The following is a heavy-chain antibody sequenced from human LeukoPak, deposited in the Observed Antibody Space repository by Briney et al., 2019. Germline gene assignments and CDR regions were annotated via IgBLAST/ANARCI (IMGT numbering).Heavy chain of an antibody. J-gene: IGHJ4*02. D-gene: IGHD1-1*01. CDR3: ARDRSGPGYHFDY. CDR2: IKSKANNYAT. V-gene: IGHV3-73*01. CDR1: GFTFIGST. Sequence: GGSLRLSCAASGFTFIGSTMHCVRQASGKGLEWVGRIKSKANNYATAYAASVKGRFIISRDDSKNTAYLQMNSLRPEDTAVYYCARDRSGPGYHFDYWGQGTLVTVSS.